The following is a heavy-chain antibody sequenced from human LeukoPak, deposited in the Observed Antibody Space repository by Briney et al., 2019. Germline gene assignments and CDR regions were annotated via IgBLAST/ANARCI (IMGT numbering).Heavy chain of an antibody. V-gene: IGHV3-74*01. CDR2: INSDGSST. J-gene: IGHJ6*02. Sequence: GGSLRLSCAASGFTFSSYWMHWVRQAPGMGLVWVSRINSDGSSTSYADSVKGRFTISRDNAKNTLYLQMNSLRAEDTAVYYCARDRYDGSGYYYYYYYGMDVWGQGTTVTVSS. D-gene: IGHD3-22*01. CDR3: ARDRYDGSGYYYYYYYGMDV. CDR1: GFTFSSYW.